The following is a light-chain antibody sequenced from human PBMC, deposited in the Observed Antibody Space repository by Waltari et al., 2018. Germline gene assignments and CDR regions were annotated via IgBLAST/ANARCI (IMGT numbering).Light chain of an antibody. CDR1: QSCSSSY. CDR3: QQYGSSPGVT. J-gene: IGKJ4*01. V-gene: IGKV3-20*01. CDR2: GAS. Sequence: EIVLTQSPGTLSLSPGESATLSCRASQSCSSSYLAWYQQKPGQAPRLLIYGASSRATGIPDRFSGSGSGTDFTLTISRLEPEDFAVYYCQQYGSSPGVTFGGGTKVEIK.